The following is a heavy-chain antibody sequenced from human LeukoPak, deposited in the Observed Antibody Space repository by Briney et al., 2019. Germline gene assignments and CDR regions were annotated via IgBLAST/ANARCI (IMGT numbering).Heavy chain of an antibody. J-gene: IGHJ4*02. CDR1: GDSISRNDHF. CDR2: IYYSGST. Sequence: SETLSLTCTVSGDSISRNDHFWGWIRQSPGKGLEWIGYIYYSGSTNYNPSLKSRVTISVDTSKNQFSLKLSSVTAADTAVYYCARALPYYYDSSGYYRSYYFDYWGQGTLVTVSS. CDR3: ARALPYYYDSSGYYRSYYFDY. D-gene: IGHD3-22*01. V-gene: IGHV4-61*05.